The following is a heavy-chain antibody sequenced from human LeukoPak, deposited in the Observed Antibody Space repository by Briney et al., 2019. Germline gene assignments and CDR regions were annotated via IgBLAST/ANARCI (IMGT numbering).Heavy chain of an antibody. Sequence: PGGSLRLSCAASGFTFSSYAMSWVRQAPGKGLEWVSAISGSGGSTYYADSVKGRFTISRDNSKNTLYLQMKSLRAEDTAVYYCAKDQAVLLWFGEFDYWGQGTLVTVSS. V-gene: IGHV3-23*01. CDR2: ISGSGGST. CDR3: AKDQAVLLWFGEFDY. CDR1: GFTFSSYA. J-gene: IGHJ4*02. D-gene: IGHD3-10*01.